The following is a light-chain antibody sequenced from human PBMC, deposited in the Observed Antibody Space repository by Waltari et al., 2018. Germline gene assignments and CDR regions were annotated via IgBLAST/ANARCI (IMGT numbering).Light chain of an antibody. CDR3: QQYNTYSS. Sequence: DIQMTQSSSTLSASVGDTITITCRASQSISNYLAWYQQKPGKDPKLLIYKASSSGSGVPSRFSGSGSGTEFTLTISSLQPDDFATYYCQQYNTYSSFGQGTKLEIK. V-gene: IGKV1-5*03. CDR2: KAS. J-gene: IGKJ2*03. CDR1: QSISNY.